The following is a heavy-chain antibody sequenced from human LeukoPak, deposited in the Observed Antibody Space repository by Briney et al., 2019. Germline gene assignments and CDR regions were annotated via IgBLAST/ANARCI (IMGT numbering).Heavy chain of an antibody. J-gene: IGHJ3*02. D-gene: IGHD3-10*01. CDR1: GFTFSSYA. Sequence: GGSLRLSCAASGFTFSSYAMSWVRQAPGKGLEWVSAISGSGGSTYYADSVKGRFTISRDNPKNTLYVQMNSLRAEDTAVYYCAKSNGYGLVDIWGQGTMVTVSS. CDR2: ISGSGGST. CDR3: AKSNGYGLVDI. V-gene: IGHV3-23*01.